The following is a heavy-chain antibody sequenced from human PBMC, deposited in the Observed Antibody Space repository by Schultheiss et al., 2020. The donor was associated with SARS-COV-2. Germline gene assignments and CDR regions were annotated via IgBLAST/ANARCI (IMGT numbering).Heavy chain of an antibody. D-gene: IGHD2-8*01. CDR3: ARLYGLWYFDL. Sequence: GESLKISCAASGFTFGTYWMHWVRQAPGKGLEWISYISPSSGTTYYADSVKGRFTISRDNAKNSLYLQMNSLRAEDTAVYYCARLYGLWYFDLWGRGTLVTVSS. V-gene: IGHV3-48*04. CDR1: GFTFGTYW. J-gene: IGHJ2*01. CDR2: ISPSSGTT.